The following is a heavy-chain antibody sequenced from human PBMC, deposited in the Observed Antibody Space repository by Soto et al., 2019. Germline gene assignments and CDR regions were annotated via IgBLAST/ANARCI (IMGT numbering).Heavy chain of an antibody. CDR2: INHSGST. J-gene: IGHJ4*02. CDR3: ARESWYSRGWYPFDY. CDR1: GGSFSGYY. D-gene: IGHD6-19*01. Sequence: QVQLQQWGAGLLKPSETLSLTCAVYGGSFSGYYWSWIRQPPGKGLEWIGEINHSGSTNYNPSLKSRVTISVDTSKNQFSLKLSSVTAADTAVYYCARESWYSRGWYPFDYWGQGTLVTVSS. V-gene: IGHV4-34*01.